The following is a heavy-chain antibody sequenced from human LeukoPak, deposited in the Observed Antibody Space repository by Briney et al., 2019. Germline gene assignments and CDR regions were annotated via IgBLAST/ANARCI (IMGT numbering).Heavy chain of an antibody. V-gene: IGHV4-59*01. CDR2: IYYSGST. CDR1: GGSFRGYY. Sequence: SETLSLTCAVYGGSFRGYYWTWIRQPPGKGLEWIGYIYYSGSTNYNPSLNSRVTISRDTSKNHFSLQLSSVTAADTAVYFCARGRVSSSTWHSTYYYYFYMDVWGKGTTVTVSS. CDR3: ARGRVSSSTWHSTYYYYFYMDV. D-gene: IGHD4-11*01. J-gene: IGHJ6*03.